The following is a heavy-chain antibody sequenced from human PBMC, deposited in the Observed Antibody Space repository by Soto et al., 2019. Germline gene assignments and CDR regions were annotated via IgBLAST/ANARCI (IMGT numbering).Heavy chain of an antibody. V-gene: IGHV1-3*01. CDR2: INAGNGNT. D-gene: IGHD3-22*01. CDR3: ARGTGTYYYDSSGYEFDY. J-gene: IGHJ4*02. CDR1: GYTFTSYA. Sequence: ASVKVSCKASGYTFTSYAMRWVRQAPGQRREWMGWINAGNGNTKYSQKFQGRVTITRDTSASTAYMELSSLRSEDTAVYYCARGTGTYYYDSSGYEFDYWGQGXLVTVSS.